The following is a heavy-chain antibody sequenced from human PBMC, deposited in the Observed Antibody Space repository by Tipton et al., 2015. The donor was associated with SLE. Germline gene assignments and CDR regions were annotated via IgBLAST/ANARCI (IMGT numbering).Heavy chain of an antibody. Sequence: SLRLSCAASGFTFSSYAMSWVRQAPGKGLEWVSSISGSGDSTYYADSVKGRFTISRDNAKNSLYLQMNSLRAEDTAVYYCARGEELLGYWGQGTLVTVSS. CDR1: GFTFSSYA. J-gene: IGHJ4*02. V-gene: IGHV3-23*01. D-gene: IGHD1-7*01. CDR3: ARGEELLGY. CDR2: ISGSGDST.